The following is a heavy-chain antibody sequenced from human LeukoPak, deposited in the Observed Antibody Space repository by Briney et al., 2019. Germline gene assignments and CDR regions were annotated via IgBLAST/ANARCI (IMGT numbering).Heavy chain of an antibody. J-gene: IGHJ4*02. CDR2: IYPGDSDT. D-gene: IGHD1-26*01. V-gene: IGHV5-51*01. CDR3: ARQYGSYVDY. Sequence: GGALQISCKGSGCCFTSYWSAWGRQMPGKGLEGMGIIYPGDSDTRYSPSLQGQVTISADKSISTAYLQWSSLKTSDTAMYYCARQYGSYVDYWGQGTLVTVSS. CDR1: GCCFTSYW.